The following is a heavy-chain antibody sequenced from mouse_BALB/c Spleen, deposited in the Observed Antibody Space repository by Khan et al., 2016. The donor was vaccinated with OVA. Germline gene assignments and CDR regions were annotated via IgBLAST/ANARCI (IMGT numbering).Heavy chain of an antibody. Sequence: QVQLQQPGAELVKPGASVKLSCKTSGYTFTSYWIQWVKQRPGQGLGWIGQIFPGTGTTYYSENFKGKATLTVDTSSSTAYMQLSSLTSDDSAVYFCARGYFGNYEFVYWGQGTLVTVSP. CDR3: ARGYFGNYEFVY. J-gene: IGHJ3*01. CDR1: GYTFTSYW. D-gene: IGHD2-1*01. V-gene: IGHV1S132*01. CDR2: IFPGTGTT.